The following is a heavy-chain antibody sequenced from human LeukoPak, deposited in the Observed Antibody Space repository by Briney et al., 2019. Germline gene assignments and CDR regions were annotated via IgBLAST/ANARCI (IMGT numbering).Heavy chain of an antibody. D-gene: IGHD6-13*01. CDR1: GGSISSYY. J-gene: IGHJ4*02. CDR2: IYYSGST. V-gene: IGHV4-59*08. Sequence: PSETLSLTCTVSGGSISSYYWNWIRQPPGKGLEWIGYIYYSGSTNYNPSLKSRVTISVDTSKNQFSLKLSSVTAADTAVYYCASRVAASGRRDYWGQGTLVTVSS. CDR3: ASRVAASGRRDY.